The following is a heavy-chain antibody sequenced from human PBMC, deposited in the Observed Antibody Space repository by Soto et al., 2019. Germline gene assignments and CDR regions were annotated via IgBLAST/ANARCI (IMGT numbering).Heavy chain of an antibody. CDR2: IHHSGST. CDR3: ARGTEYSSSWEVYYYMDV. Sequence: PSETLSLTCAVSGVSISSDNWWSWVRQPPGKGLEWIGEIHHSGSTNYNPSLKSRVTISVDTSKNQFSLKLSSVTAADTAVYYCARGTEYSSSWEVYYYMDVWGKGTTVTVSS. J-gene: IGHJ6*03. V-gene: IGHV4-4*02. D-gene: IGHD6-13*01. CDR1: GVSISSDNW.